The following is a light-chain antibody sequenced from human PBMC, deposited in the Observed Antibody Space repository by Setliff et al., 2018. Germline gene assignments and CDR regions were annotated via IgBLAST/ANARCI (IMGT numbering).Light chain of an antibody. CDR1: TSGFS. Sequence: QSVLTQPPSVSGAPGQTVSISCTGSTSGFSVHWYQQLPGAAPKLIIWTNNIRSSGVPDRFSGSKSGTSASLVITGLQPEDEADYYCCSYTDSSDLYVFGSGTKVTVL. V-gene: IGLV1-40*01. CDR3: CSYTDSSDLYV. CDR2: TNN. J-gene: IGLJ1*01.